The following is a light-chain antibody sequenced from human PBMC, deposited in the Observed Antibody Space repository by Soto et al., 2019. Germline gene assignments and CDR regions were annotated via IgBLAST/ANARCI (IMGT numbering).Light chain of an antibody. CDR3: LQYNGYPLT. CDR2: DVS. J-gene: IGKJ4*01. Sequence: DIQMTQSPSTLSASVGDRVTISCRASQTLRNWLAWYQQKPGKAPKLLIYDVSILQSGVPSRFSGSGSGTEFTLTISSLQPDDFATYYCLQYNGYPLTFGGGTKVEFK. V-gene: IGKV1-5*01. CDR1: QTLRNW.